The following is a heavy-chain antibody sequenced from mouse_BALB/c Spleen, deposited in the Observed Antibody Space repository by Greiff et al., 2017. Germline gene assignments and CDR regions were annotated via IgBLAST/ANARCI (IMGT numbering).Heavy chain of an antibody. Sequence: VQLQQSGPGLVQPSQSLSITCTVSGFSLTSYGVHWVRQSPGKGLEWLGVIWSGGSTVYNAAFISRLSISKDNSKSQVFFKMNSLQADDTAIYYCARIYYYGSSFDYWGQGTTLTVSS. CDR1: GFSLTSYG. V-gene: IGHV2-4-1*01. CDR3: ARIYYYGSSFDY. D-gene: IGHD1-1*01. J-gene: IGHJ2*01. CDR2: IWSGGST.